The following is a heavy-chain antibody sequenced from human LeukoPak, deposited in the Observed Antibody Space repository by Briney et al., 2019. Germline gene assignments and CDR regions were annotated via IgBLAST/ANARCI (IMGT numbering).Heavy chain of an antibody. CDR2: ISSSSSYT. CDR3: AGAPSYCSGGSCYKWAFDI. CDR1: GFTFSDYC. D-gene: IGHD2-15*01. J-gene: IGHJ3*02. Sequence: GGSLRLSCAASGFTFSDYCMSWIRQAPGKGLEWVSYISSSSSYTNYADSVKGRFTISRDNAKNSLYLQMNSLRAEDTAVYYCAGAPSYCSGGSCYKWAFDIWGQGTMVTVSS. V-gene: IGHV3-11*06.